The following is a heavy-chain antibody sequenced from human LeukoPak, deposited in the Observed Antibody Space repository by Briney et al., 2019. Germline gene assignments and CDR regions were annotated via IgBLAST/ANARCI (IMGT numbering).Heavy chain of an antibody. V-gene: IGHV4-61*02. D-gene: IGHD3-3*01. Sequence: SQTLSLTCTVSGGSITSGSYYWSWIRQPAGKGLEWIGRIYTSGSTNYNPSLKSRVTISEDTSKNHFSLKLSSVTAADTAVYYCAGTQTYYDFWSGQKQYYYGMDVWGQGTTVTVSS. J-gene: IGHJ6*02. CDR1: GGSITSGSYY. CDR2: IYTSGST. CDR3: AGTQTYYDFWSGQKQYYYGMDV.